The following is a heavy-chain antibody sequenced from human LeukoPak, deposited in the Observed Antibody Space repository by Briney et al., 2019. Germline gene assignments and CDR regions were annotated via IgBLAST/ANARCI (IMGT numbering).Heavy chain of an antibody. J-gene: IGHJ3*02. CDR3: ASDVLREDAFDI. D-gene: IGHD1-26*01. V-gene: IGHV3-23*01. CDR1: GFTFTSFA. CDR2: VSGSGDST. Sequence: PGGALRLSCATSGFTFTSFAMTWVRQAPGKGLEWVSAVSGSGDSTYYADSVKGRFTISRDNAKNSLYLQMNSLRAEDTAVYYCASDVLREDAFDIWGQGTMVTVSS.